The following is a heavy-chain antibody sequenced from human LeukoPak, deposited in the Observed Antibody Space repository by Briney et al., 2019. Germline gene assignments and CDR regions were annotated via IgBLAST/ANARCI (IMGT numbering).Heavy chain of an antibody. D-gene: IGHD6-19*01. CDR1: GYTLTELS. J-gene: IGHJ6*03. Sequence: ASVKVSCKVSGYTLTELSMHWVRQAPGKGLEWMGGFDPEDGETIYAQKFQGRVTMTEDTSTDTAYMELSSLRSEDTAVYYCATTASYKQWLNYYYYYMDVWGKGTTVTVSS. CDR2: FDPEDGET. V-gene: IGHV1-24*01. CDR3: ATTASYKQWLNYYYYYMDV.